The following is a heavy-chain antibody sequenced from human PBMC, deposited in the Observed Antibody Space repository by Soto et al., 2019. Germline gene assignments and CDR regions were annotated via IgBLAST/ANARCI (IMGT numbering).Heavy chain of an antibody. J-gene: IGHJ4*02. Sequence: ASVKVSCKASGYTFTGYYMHWVRQAPGQGLEWMGWINPKSGGTMYPQKFQGRVTMTWDTSISTAYMALTRLRSDDTAVYYCARDLAKGGGSAGFDYWGRGTLVTVSS. D-gene: IGHD1-26*01. CDR3: ARDLAKGGGSAGFDY. V-gene: IGHV1-2*02. CDR1: GYTFTGYY. CDR2: INPKSGGT.